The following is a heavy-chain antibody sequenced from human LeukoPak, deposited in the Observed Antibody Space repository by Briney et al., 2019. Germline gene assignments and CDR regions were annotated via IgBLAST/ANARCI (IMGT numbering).Heavy chain of an antibody. CDR2: ISYSGNT. V-gene: IGHV4-59*01. J-gene: IGHJ4*02. CDR1: GGSISNYY. Sequence: PSETLSLTCTVPGGSISNYYWSWIRQPPGKGLEWIGYISYSGNTNRNPSLKSRVIMSVDTSKNQFSLKLSSLTAADTAVYYCASSRGKYYYDTSGHYYVDSFDFWGQGTLVTVSS. CDR3: ASSRGKYYYDTSGHYYVDSFDF. D-gene: IGHD3-22*01.